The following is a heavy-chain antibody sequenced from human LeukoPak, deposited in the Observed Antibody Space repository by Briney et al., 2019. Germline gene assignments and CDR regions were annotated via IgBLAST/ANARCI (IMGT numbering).Heavy chain of an antibody. CDR1: GFTFSSYW. D-gene: IGHD3-3*01. V-gene: IGHV3-74*01. J-gene: IGHJ6*02. CDR3: ARNVGSRSNYDFWSGYYTFCGLGMDV. Sequence: GGSLTLSCTVSGFTFSSYWMHWVRHAPGKGLVWVSRINSYGSSTSYADSVKGRFTISRDNAKNTLYLQMNSLRAEDTAVYYCARNVGSRSNYDFWSGYYTFCGLGMDVWGQGTTVTVSS. CDR2: INSYGSST.